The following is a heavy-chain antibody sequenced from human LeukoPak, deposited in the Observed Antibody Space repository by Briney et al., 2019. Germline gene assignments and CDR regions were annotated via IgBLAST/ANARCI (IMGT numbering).Heavy chain of an antibody. Sequence: GGSLRLSCTASGLTFSTSGFNWVRQAPGKGLEWVASIGPTGSDRYHADSIKGRFTTSRDNAHNFLYLQMNSLRAEDTAVYYCATETNGRHYDYWGQGTLLTVSS. V-gene: IGHV3-21*06. CDR2: IGPTGSDR. CDR1: GLTFSTSG. J-gene: IGHJ4*02. D-gene: IGHD1-14*01. CDR3: ATETNGRHYDY.